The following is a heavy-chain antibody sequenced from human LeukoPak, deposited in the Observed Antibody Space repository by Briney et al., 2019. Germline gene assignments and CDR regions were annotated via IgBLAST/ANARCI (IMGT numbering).Heavy chain of an antibody. CDR2: VSSSSSLI. J-gene: IGHJ6*03. CDR1: GFTLNMYS. D-gene: IGHD2-15*01. CDR3: AREDGYCSGGSCYTWYYMDV. V-gene: IGHV3-48*01. Sequence: PGGSLRLSCAASGFTLNMYSMNWVRQAPGKGLEWVSYVSSSSSLIYYSGSVRGRFTISRDSATNSVSLQMNSLRVEDTAVYYCAREDGYCSGGSCYTWYYMDVWGKGTTVTVSS.